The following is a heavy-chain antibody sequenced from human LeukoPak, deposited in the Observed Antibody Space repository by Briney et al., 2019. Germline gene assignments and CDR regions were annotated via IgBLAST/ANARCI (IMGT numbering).Heavy chain of an antibody. D-gene: IGHD3-10*01. J-gene: IGHJ4*02. CDR1: GFTFSSYE. CDR2: ISSSGSTI. CDR3: ARGPGRRVADYYGSGSYLY. V-gene: IGHV3-48*03. Sequence: GGSLRLSCAASGFTFSSYEMNWGRQAPGKGLEWVSYISSSGSTIYYADSVKGRFTISRDNAKNSLYLQMNSLRAEDTAVYYCARGPGRRVADYYGSGSYLYWGQGTLVTVSS.